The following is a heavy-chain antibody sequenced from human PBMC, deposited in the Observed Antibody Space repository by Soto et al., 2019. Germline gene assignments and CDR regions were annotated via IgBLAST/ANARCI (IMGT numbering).Heavy chain of an antibody. D-gene: IGHD3-3*01. Sequence: QVQLVQSGTEVQKPGASVNVSCTTSGYTFTTYGIHWVRQAPGQGLEWMGWISGYNGNTNYAQKFQDRVTMTTDTARSIGYMELRSLTFEDTAVYYCARGAHGSGYGVYWGQGTLVTVSS. CDR1: GYTFTTYG. J-gene: IGHJ4*02. V-gene: IGHV1-18*01. CDR3: ARGAHGSGYGVY. CDR2: ISGYNGNT.